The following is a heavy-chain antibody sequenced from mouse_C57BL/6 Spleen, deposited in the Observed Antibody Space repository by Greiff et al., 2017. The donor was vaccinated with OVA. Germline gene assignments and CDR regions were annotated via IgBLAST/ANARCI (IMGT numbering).Heavy chain of an antibody. CDR2: IYPGSGST. V-gene: IGHV1-55*01. CDR3: ARRGWELLRDYAMDY. J-gene: IGHJ4*01. Sequence: VQLQQPGAELVKPGASVKMSCKASGYTFTSYWITWVKQRPGQGLEWIGDIYPGSGSTNYNEKFKSKATMTVDTPSSTAYMQLSSLTAEDSAVYYGARRGWELLRDYAMDYWGQGTSVTVSS. D-gene: IGHD1-1*01. CDR1: GYTFTSYW.